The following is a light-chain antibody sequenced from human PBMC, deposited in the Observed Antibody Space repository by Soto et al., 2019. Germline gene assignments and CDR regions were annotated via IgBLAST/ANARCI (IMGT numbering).Light chain of an antibody. CDR3: TSYTNSNTYV. CDR2: EVN. J-gene: IGLJ1*01. Sequence: QSVLTQPASVSGSPGQSITVSCTGTSSDVGGYNSVSWYQQHPGKTHKLMIFEVNNRPSGVSNRFSGSKSGNTASLTISGLQAEDEADYYCTSYTNSNTYVFGTGTK. CDR1: SSDVGGYNS. V-gene: IGLV2-14*01.